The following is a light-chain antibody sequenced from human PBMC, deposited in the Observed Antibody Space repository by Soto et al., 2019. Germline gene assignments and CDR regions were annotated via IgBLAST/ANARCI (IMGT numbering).Light chain of an antibody. CDR1: SSDVGGYNY. CDR3: SSYAGSNNLGV. CDR2: EVS. Sequence: ALTQPPSASGSPGQSVTISCTGTSSDVGGYNYVSWYQQHPGKAPKLMIYEVSQRPSGVPDRFSGSKSGNTASLTVSGLQAEDEADYYCSSYAGSNNLGVFGTGTKVTVL. V-gene: IGLV2-8*01. J-gene: IGLJ1*01.